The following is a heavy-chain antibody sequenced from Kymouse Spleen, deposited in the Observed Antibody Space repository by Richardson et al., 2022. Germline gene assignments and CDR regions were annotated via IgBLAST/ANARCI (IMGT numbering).Heavy chain of an antibody. CDR1: GFTFSSYS. J-gene: IGHJ6*02. D-gene: IGHD3-10*01. Sequence: EVQLVESGGGLVQPGGSLRLSCAASGFTFSSYSMNWVRQAPGKGLEWVSYISSSSSTIYYADSVKGRFTISRDNAKNSLYLQMNSLRDEDTAVYYCARDRVTMVRGALYYYYGMDVWGQGTTVTVSS. CDR3: ARDRVTMVRGALYYYYGMDV. V-gene: IGHV3-48*02. CDR2: ISSSSSTI.